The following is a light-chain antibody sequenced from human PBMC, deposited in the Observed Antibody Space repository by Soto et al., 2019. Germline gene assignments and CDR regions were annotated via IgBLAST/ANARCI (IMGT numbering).Light chain of an antibody. J-gene: IGKJ1*01. CDR3: QQYNKWWT. CDR1: QSINSN. Sequence: ALTQAPATLSASPGDGATLSCTASQSINSNLAWYQQRPGQAPRLLIYGASTRATGIPARFSGSGSGTEFTLTISSLQSEDFAVYYCQQYNKWWTFGQGSKVDIK. V-gene: IGKV3-15*01. CDR2: GAS.